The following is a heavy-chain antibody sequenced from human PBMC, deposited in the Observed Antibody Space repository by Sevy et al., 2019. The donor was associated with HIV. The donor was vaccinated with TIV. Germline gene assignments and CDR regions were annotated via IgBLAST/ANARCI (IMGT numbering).Heavy chain of an antibody. CDR1: GLTFSKYS. CDR2: LSFGCGEI. V-gene: IGHV3-23*01. CDR3: AREGCTKPHDY. Sequence: GGFLRLSCAASGLTFSKYSMSWVRQPPGKGLEWVSTLSFGCGEINYADSVKGRFTISTVNSKSSVYLQMNNLRPEDTAVYYCAREGCTKPHDYWGQGTLVTVSS. D-gene: IGHD2-8*01. J-gene: IGHJ4*02.